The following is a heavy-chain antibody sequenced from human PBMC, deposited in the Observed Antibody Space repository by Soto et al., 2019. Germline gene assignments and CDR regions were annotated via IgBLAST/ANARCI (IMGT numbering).Heavy chain of an antibody. V-gene: IGHV3-23*01. D-gene: IGHD3-22*01. CDR1: GFTFSSYA. CDR3: AKSKVVIKVFAWFDP. J-gene: IGHJ5*02. Sequence: GGSLRLSCAASGFTFSSYAMSWVRQAQGKGLEWVSAISGSGGSTYYADSVKGRFTISRDNSKNTLYLQMNSLRAEDTAVYYCAKSKVVIKVFAWFDPWGQGTLVTVSS. CDR2: ISGSGGST.